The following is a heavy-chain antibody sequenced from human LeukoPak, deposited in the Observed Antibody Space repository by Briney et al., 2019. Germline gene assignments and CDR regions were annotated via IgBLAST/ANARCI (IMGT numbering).Heavy chain of an antibody. D-gene: IGHD3-9*01. J-gene: IGHJ4*02. V-gene: IGHV1-58*01. CDR3: ATILTGYYFPDY. Sequence: ASVKVSCKASGFTFTSSAVQWVRRARGQRLEWIGWIVVGSGNTNYAQKFQERVTITRDMSTSTAYMELSSLRSEDTAVYYCATILTGYYFPDYWGQGTLVTVSS. CDR1: GFTFTSSA. CDR2: IVVGSGNT.